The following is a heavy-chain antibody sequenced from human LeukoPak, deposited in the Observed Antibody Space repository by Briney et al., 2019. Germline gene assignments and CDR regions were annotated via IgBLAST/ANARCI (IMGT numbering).Heavy chain of an antibody. CDR1: GYSFNTYW. CDR3: ARRAVTFDY. CDR2: IYPGDSDT. D-gene: IGHD4-17*01. J-gene: IGHJ4*02. V-gene: IGHV5-51*01. Sequence: GESLKISCKGSGYSFNTYWIGWVRQMPGRGLEWMGIIYPGDSDTRYSPSFQGQVTMSADKSISTAYLQWSSLKASDTAMYYCARRAVTFDYWGQGTLVTVSS.